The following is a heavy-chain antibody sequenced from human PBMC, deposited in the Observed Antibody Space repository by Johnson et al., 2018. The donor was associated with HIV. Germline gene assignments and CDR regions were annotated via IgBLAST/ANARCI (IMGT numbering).Heavy chain of an antibody. V-gene: IGHV3-53*01. J-gene: IGHJ3*02. D-gene: IGHD2-2*01. CDR3: ARGIQPDAFDI. CDR2: IYSGGST. Sequence: VQLVESGGGLIQPGGSLRLSCAASGFTVSSNYMSWVRQAPGKGLEWVSVIYSGGSTYYADSVKGRFTISRDNSKNTLYVQMNSLRAEYTAVYYCARGIQPDAFDIWGQGTMVTVSS. CDR1: GFTVSSNY.